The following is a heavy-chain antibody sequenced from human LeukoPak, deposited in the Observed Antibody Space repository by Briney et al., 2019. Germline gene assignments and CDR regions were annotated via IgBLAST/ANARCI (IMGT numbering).Heavy chain of an antibody. J-gene: IGHJ4*02. V-gene: IGHV3-21*01. CDR1: GFTFSSCG. D-gene: IGHD1-14*01. CDR2: IGPTGTDR. Sequence: PGGSLRLSCAASGFTFSSCGFNWVRQAPGKGLEWVSSIGPTGTDRYYADSVRGRFTISRDNAKNSMYLQMDSLRDKDTAVYYCATETIVRHYDYWGQGTLLTVSS. CDR3: ATETIVRHYDY.